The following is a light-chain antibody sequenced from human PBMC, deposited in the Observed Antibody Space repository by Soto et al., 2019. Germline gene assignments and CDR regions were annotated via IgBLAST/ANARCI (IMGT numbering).Light chain of an antibody. J-gene: IGLJ3*02. CDR1: SSNFGSNS. CDR3: AAWDDSLKGPV. V-gene: IGLV1-44*01. Sequence: QSVLTQPPSASGTPGQRVTISCSGSSSNFGSNSVSWYQHLPGTAPRLLIYSNNQRPSGVPDRFSASKSGTSASLAISGLQSEDEDEYYCAAWDDSLKGPVFGGGTKLTVL. CDR2: SNN.